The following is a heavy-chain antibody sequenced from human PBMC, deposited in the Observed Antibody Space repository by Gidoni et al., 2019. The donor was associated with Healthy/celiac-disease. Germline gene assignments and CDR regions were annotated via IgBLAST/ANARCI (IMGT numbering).Heavy chain of an antibody. Sequence: QVQLVQSGAEVKKPGSSVKVSCKASGGTFSSYAISWVRQAPGQGLEWMGGIIPIFGTANYAQKFQGRVTITADESTSTAYMELSSLRSEDTAVYYCAREGYCSSTSCYKGSYYYYGMDVWGQGTTVTVSS. CDR1: GGTFSSYA. D-gene: IGHD2-2*02. CDR2: IIPIFGTA. J-gene: IGHJ6*02. V-gene: IGHV1-69*01. CDR3: AREGYCSSTSCYKGSYYYYGMDV.